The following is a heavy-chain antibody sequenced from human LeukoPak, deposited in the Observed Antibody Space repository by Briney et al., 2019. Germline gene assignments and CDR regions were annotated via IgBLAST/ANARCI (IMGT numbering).Heavy chain of an antibody. J-gene: IGHJ4*02. CDR2: MNPNSGNT. Sequence: ASVKVSCKASGYTFTSYDINWVRQATGQGLEWMGWMNPNSGNTGYAQKFQGRVTMTRNTSISTAYMELGSLRSEDTAVYYCARGPRTLDGWEPYYFDYWGQGTLVTVSS. V-gene: IGHV1-8*01. CDR3: ARGPRTLDGWEPYYFDY. D-gene: IGHD1-26*01. CDR1: GYTFTSYD.